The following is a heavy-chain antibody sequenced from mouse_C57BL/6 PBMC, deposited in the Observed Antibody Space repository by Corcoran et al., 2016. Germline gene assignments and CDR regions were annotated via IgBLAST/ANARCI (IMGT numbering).Heavy chain of an antibody. J-gene: IGHJ3*01. CDR1: GYSITSGYY. CDR3: ARDWDGDCFAY. Sequence: DVQLQEAGPGLVKPSQSLSLTCFVTGYSITSGYYWNWIRQFPGNKLEWMGCISYDGSNTYNPSLKNRISITRDTSKNQFFLKLNSVTTEDTATYDCARDWDGDCFAYWGQGTLVTVSA. D-gene: IGHD2-13*01. V-gene: IGHV3-6*01. CDR2: ISYDGSN.